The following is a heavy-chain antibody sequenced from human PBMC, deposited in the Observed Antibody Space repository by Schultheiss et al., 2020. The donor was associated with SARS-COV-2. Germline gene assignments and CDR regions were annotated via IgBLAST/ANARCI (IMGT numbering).Heavy chain of an antibody. CDR1: GYTFTSYG. D-gene: IGHD6-13*01. J-gene: IGHJ6*02. CDR2: INTNTGNP. CDR3: ARDVSAAGSSYYYYYYGMDV. Sequence: ASVKVSCKASGYTFTSYGISWVRQAPGQGLEWMGWINTNTGNPTYAQGFTGRFVFSLDTSVSTAYLQIRSLKAEDTAVYYCARDVSAAGSSYYYYYYGMDVWGQGTTVTVSS. V-gene: IGHV7-4-1*01.